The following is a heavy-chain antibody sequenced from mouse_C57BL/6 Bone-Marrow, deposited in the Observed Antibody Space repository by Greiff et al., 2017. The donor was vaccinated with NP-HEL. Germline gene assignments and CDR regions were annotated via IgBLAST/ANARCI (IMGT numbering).Heavy chain of an antibody. V-gene: IGHV1-4*01. Sequence: VQLQQSGAELARPGASVKMSCKASGYTFTSYTMHWVKQRPGQGLEWIGYINPSSGYTKYNQKFKDKATLTADKSSSTAYMQLSSLTSEDSAVYYSAAIYEGYQRGDYWGQGTSVTVSS. D-gene: IGHD2-3*01. CDR3: AAIYEGYQRGDY. CDR1: GYTFTSYT. CDR2: INPSSGYT. J-gene: IGHJ4*01.